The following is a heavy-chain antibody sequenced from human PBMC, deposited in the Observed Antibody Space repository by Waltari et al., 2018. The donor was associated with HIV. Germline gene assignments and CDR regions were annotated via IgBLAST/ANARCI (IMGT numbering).Heavy chain of an antibody. Sequence: EVQLVESGGGLVQPGRSLRLSCTASGFTFGVYAMSWVRQAPGILLEWVGFTRSKTYGGTTEYAASVKGRFTISRDDSKSIAYLQMNSLKSEDTAVYYCSRVGAAAAVTLDYWGQGTLVTVSS. V-gene: IGHV3-49*04. J-gene: IGHJ4*02. CDR2: TRSKTYGGTT. CDR1: GFTFGVYA. CDR3: SRVGAAAAVTLDY. D-gene: IGHD6-13*01.